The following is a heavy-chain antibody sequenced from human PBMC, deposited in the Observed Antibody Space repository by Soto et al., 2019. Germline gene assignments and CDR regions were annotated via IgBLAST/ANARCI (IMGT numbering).Heavy chain of an antibody. CDR3: ARGLILWFGELSRRGGYYYYMDV. J-gene: IGHJ6*03. D-gene: IGHD3-10*01. Sequence: QVQLQQWGAGLLKPSETLSLTCAAYGGSFSGYQWSWIRQTPVKGLASLGGIKDSGDINYNPSLKSRVTILVDSPKKQISLRLSSVTAADTAVYYCARGLILWFGELSRRGGYYYYMDVWGKGTTVTVSS. CDR2: IKDSGDI. V-gene: IGHV4-34*01. CDR1: GGSFSGYQ.